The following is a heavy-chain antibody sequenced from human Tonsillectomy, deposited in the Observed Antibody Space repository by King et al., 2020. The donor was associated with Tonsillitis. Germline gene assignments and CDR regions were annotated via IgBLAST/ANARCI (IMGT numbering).Heavy chain of an antibody. V-gene: IGHV4-39*01. CDR3: AGLSGADFWSGYRYFDY. Sequence: QLQESGPGLVKPSETLSLTCTVSGGSISSSSYYWGWIRQPPGKGLEWIGSIYYSGSTYYNPSLKSRVTISVDTSKNQFSLKLSSVTAADTSVYYCAGLSGADFWSGYRYFDYWGQGTLVTVSS. CDR2: IYYSGST. J-gene: IGHJ4*02. D-gene: IGHD3-3*01. CDR1: GGSISSSSYY.